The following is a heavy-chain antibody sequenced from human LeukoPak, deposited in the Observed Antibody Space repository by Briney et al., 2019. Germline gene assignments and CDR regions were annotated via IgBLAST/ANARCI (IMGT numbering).Heavy chain of an antibody. CDR2: INPSGGST. J-gene: IGHJ4*02. CDR1: GYTFTNYY. Sequence: ASVKVSCKASGYTFTNYYMHWVRQAPGQGLEWMGIINPSGGSTSYAQKFQGRVTMTRDTSTSTVYMELSSLRSEDTAVYYCARDFRFGESIRGLDYWGQGTLVTVSS. D-gene: IGHD3-10*01. CDR3: ARDFRFGESIRGLDY. V-gene: IGHV1-46*01.